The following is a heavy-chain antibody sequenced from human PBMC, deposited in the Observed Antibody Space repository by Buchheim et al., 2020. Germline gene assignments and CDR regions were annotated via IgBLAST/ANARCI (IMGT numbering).Heavy chain of an antibody. CDR3: ARGASMTLMGF. CDR1: GYTFITYG. V-gene: IGHV1-18*01. J-gene: IGHJ4*02. D-gene: IGHD3-10*01. CDR2: INPNSGDT. Sequence: QVHLEQSGAEVKKPGASVKVSCKASGYTFITYGVTWVRQAPGQGLEWMGWINPNSGDTEYEQRFQGRVNMTTETSKRTAYMELRSLTSDDTAVYFCARGASMTLMGFWGQGTL.